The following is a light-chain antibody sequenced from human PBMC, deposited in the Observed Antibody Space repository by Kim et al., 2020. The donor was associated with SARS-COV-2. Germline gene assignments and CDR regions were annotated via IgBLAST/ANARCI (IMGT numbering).Light chain of an antibody. J-gene: IGKJ4*01. V-gene: IGKV1-27*01. CDR1: QDISNS. Sequence: DIQMTQSPSSLCASVGDRVTITCRASQDISNSLVWYQQKPGEVPKVLIYATSTLQSGVPFRFSGSRSGTDFTLTISSLQPEDVATDCIYKYNIATFIFGGESKVDIK. CDR2: ATS. CDR3: YKYNIATFI.